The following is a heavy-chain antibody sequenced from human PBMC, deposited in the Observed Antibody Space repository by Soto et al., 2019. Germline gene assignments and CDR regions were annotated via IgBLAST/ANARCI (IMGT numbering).Heavy chain of an antibody. CDR3: VKDQSSHYVYWYGMDV. D-gene: IGHD2-2*01. CDR1: GFSFSDFA. CDR2: ISGDGRVS. Sequence: QVQLVESGGGVVQPGTSLTLSCVTTGFSFSDFAMHWVRQAPGRGLEWVAVISGDGRVSFYADSVMGQFTISRDNSKHTVYLQLRYLTVEDTAVSYCVKDQSSHYVYWYGMDVWGQGTTVAVSS. J-gene: IGHJ6*02. V-gene: IGHV3-30*18.